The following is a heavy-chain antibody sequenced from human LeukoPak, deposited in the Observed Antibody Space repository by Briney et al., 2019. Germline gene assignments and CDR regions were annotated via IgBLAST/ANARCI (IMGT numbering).Heavy chain of an antibody. V-gene: IGHV4-31*03. Sequence: SQTLSLTCTVSGGSINNGGYYWSWIRQHPGKGLEWIGYIYYSGSSYYNPSLRSRVTISVDTSKNHFSLKLSSVTAADTAVYYCAREGYCSSTSCSAGAFDIWGQGTMVTVSS. CDR1: GGSINNGGYY. CDR2: IYYSGSS. J-gene: IGHJ3*02. D-gene: IGHD2-2*01. CDR3: AREGYCSSTSCSAGAFDI.